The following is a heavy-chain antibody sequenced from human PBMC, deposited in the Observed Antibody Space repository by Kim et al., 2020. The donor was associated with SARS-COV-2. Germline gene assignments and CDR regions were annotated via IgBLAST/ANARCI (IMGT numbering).Heavy chain of an antibody. CDR3: ARGLVGANAVLDF. V-gene: IGHV4-34*01. CDR2: IDHDGNT. Sequence: SETLSLTCAVYGGTFSGHCWTWIRQPPGKGLEWIGEIDHDGNTNYNPSLESRVTLSVDTSKNQFSLKLNSMTDADAAVYFCARGLVGANAVLDFWGQGTLVTVSP. J-gene: IGHJ4*02. D-gene: IGHD1-26*01. CDR1: GGTFSGHC.